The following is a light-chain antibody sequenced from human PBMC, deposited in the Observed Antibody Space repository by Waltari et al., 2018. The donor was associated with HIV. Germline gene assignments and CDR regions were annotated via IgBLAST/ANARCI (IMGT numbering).Light chain of an antibody. CDR1: RSDLGSYNL. Sequence: SALTQPASMSGSPGQSITIPCTGPRSDLGSYNLVSWYQQHPGKAPNLITYDGSTRPSGVSNRFSGSKSGNTASLTISGLQAEDGADYYCCSYANSSDVFGGGTKVTVL. CDR2: DGS. CDR3: CSYANSSDV. V-gene: IGLV2-23*01. J-gene: IGLJ2*01.